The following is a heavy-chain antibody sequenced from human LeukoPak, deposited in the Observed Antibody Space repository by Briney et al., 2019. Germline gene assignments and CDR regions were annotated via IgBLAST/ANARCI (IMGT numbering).Heavy chain of an antibody. J-gene: IGHJ3*02. D-gene: IGHD3-22*01. V-gene: IGHV4-30-4*08. Sequence: SETLSLTCTLSGGSISSGDYYWSWIRQPPGKSLEWIGYIYYSGSTYYNPSLKSRVTISVDTSKNQFSLKLSPVTAADTAVYYCARADHYYDAHDAFDIWGQGTMVTVSS. CDR2: IYYSGST. CDR1: GGSISSGDYY. CDR3: ARADHYYDAHDAFDI.